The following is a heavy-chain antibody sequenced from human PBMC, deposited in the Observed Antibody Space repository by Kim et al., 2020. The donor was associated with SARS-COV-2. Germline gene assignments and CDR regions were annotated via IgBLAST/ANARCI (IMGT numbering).Heavy chain of an antibody. CDR1: GFTFSSYW. CDR2: IKQDGSEK. V-gene: IGHV3-7*03. J-gene: IGHJ6*02. Sequence: GGSLRLSCAASGFTFSSYWMSWVRQAPGKGLEWVANIKQDGSEKYYVDSVKGRFTISRDNAKNSLYLQMNSLRAEDTAVYYCARVDSAGWSYPPYYYGMDVWGQGTTVTVSS. D-gene: IGHD1-26*01. CDR3: ARVDSAGWSYPPYYYGMDV.